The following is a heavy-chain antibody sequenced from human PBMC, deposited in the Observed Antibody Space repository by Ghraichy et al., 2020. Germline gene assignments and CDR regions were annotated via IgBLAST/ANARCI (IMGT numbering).Heavy chain of an antibody. Sequence: GGSLRLSCAVSGFTFSSSWMHWVRQGPGKGLVWVSHINSDGTSTTYADSVKGRFTISRDNARNTLYLQINSLRAEDTAVYYCARDGSYGNFDYRGQGTLVTVSS. J-gene: IGHJ4*02. D-gene: IGHD3-16*01. V-gene: IGHV3-74*01. CDR1: GFTFSSSW. CDR2: INSDGTST. CDR3: ARDGSYGNFDY.